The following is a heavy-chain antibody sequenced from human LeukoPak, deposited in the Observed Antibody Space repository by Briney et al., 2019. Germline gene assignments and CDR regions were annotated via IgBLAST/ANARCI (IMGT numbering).Heavy chain of an antibody. J-gene: IGHJ4*02. D-gene: IGHD1-7*01. CDR1: GFTFSNAW. Sequence: PGGSLRLSCAASGFTFSNAWMTWVRQAPGKGLEWVSAISTSGGDTIYTDSVKDRFTISRDNSKNTLYLQMSSLRAEDTAIYFCTKGGNSAPLDYWGQGTLVTVSS. CDR3: TKGGNSAPLDY. V-gene: IGHV3-23*01. CDR2: ISTSGGDT.